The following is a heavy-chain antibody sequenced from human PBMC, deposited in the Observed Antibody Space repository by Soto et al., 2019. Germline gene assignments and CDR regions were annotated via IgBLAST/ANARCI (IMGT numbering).Heavy chain of an antibody. Sequence: SETLSLTCSVSGGSINSYWWRWIRQPAGKGLEWIGRVYSSGTTDYNPSLNSLATMSVETSKNQCSLKLSSLTAADTAVYYWARDIGSYAYGEGYWGQG. J-gene: IGHJ4*02. CDR3: ARDIGSYAYGEGY. D-gene: IGHD3-10*01. CDR1: GGSINSYW. CDR2: VYSSGTT. V-gene: IGHV4-4*07.